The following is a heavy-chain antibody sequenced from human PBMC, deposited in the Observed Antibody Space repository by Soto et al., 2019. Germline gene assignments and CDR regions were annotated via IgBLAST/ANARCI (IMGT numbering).Heavy chain of an antibody. Sequence: ASVKVSCKASGYTFTGYYMHWVRQAPGQGLEWMGWINPNSGGTNYAQKFQGWVTMTRDTSISTAYMELSRLRSDDTAVYYCARDGGSYSSSSSSFDYWGQGTLVTVSS. D-gene: IGHD6-6*01. V-gene: IGHV1-2*04. CDR2: INPNSGGT. J-gene: IGHJ4*02. CDR1: GYTFTGYY. CDR3: ARDGGSYSSSSSSFDY.